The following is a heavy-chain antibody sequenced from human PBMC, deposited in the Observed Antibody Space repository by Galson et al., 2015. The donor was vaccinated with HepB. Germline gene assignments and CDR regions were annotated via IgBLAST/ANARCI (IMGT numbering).Heavy chain of an antibody. J-gene: IGHJ6*02. D-gene: IGHD3-3*01. V-gene: IGHV1-18*04. CDR3: ARDRFVLRFLEWLPKHYYYYGMDV. CDR2: ISAYNGNT. Sequence: SVKVSCKASGYTFTDYFLHWVRQAPGQAPGQGLEWMGWISAYNGNTNYAQKLQGRVTMTTDTSTSTAYMELRSLRSDDTAVYYCARDRFVLRFLEWLPKHYYYYGMDVWGQGTTVTVSS. CDR1: GYTFTDYF.